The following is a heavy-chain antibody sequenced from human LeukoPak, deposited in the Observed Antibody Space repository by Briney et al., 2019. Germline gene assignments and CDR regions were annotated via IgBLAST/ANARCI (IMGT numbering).Heavy chain of an antibody. D-gene: IGHD1-26*01. CDR1: GFTFSSFD. V-gene: IGHV3-23*01. Sequence: PVGSLRLSCAASGFTFSSFDMDWVRQAPGEGLEWVSGISDSGGGTDYADSVKGRFTISRDNAKTTLYLKTHSIRAEDPAVYYWAKPTYRNVCPLDYWGQGTLVTVSS. CDR3: AKPTYRNVCPLDY. CDR2: ISDSGGGT. J-gene: IGHJ4*02.